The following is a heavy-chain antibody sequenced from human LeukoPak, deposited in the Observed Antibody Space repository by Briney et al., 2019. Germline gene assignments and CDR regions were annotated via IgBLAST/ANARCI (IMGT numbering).Heavy chain of an antibody. CDR2: IYTSGST. CDR1: GGSISSGSYY. V-gene: IGHV4-61*02. J-gene: IGHJ4*02. Sequence: PSQTLSLTCTVSGGSISSGSYYWSWIRQPAGKGLEWIGRIYTSGSTNYNPSLKSRVTISVDTSKNQFSLKLSSVTAADTAVYYCARTQPQRRAFDYWGQGTLVTVSS. CDR3: ARTQPQRRAFDY. D-gene: IGHD6-25*01.